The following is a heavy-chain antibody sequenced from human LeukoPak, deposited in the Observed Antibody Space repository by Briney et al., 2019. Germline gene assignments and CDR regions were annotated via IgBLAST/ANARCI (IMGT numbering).Heavy chain of an antibody. CDR3: ARDASSAYYFDY. D-gene: IGHD6-6*01. Sequence: PSETLSLTCTVSGGSISSGSYYWSWIRQPAGKGLGWIGRIYTSGSTNYNPSLKSRVTMSVDTSKNQFSLKLSSVTAADTAVYYCARDASSAYYFDYWGQGTLVTVSS. CDR2: IYTSGST. V-gene: IGHV4-61*02. CDR1: GGSISSGSYY. J-gene: IGHJ4*02.